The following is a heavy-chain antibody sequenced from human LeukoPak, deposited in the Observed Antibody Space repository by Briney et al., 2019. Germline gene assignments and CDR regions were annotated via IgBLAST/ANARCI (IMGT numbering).Heavy chain of an antibody. CDR3: AKGYDSSGYMQPHFDY. D-gene: IGHD3-22*01. Sequence: PGRSLRLSCAPSGFTFDDYAMHWVRQAPGKGLEWVSGISWNSGSIGYADSVKGRFTISRDNAKNSLYLQMNSLRAEDMALYYCAKGYDSSGYMQPHFDYWGQGTLVSVSS. CDR1: GFTFDDYA. J-gene: IGHJ4*02. CDR2: ISWNSGSI. V-gene: IGHV3-9*03.